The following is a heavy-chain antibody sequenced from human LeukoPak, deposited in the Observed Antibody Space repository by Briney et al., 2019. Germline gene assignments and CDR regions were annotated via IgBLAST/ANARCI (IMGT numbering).Heavy chain of an antibody. CDR3: AKDPYDSSGYWDQYYFDY. V-gene: IGHV3-23*01. Sequence: GGSLRLSCAASGFTFSSYAMGWVRQAPGKGLEWVSAISGGGGSTYYADPVEGRFTISRDNSKNTLYLQMNSLRAEDTAVYYCAKDPYDSSGYWDQYYFDYWGQGTLVTVSS. CDR2: ISGGGGST. D-gene: IGHD3-22*01. J-gene: IGHJ4*02. CDR1: GFTFSSYA.